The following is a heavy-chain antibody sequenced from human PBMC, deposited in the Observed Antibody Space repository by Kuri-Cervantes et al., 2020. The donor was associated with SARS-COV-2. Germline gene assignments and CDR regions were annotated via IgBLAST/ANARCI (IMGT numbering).Heavy chain of an antibody. CDR1: GFTFSSYA. D-gene: IGHD1-26*01. J-gene: IGHJ6*03. CDR2: ISGSSSYI. Sequence: GESLKISCAASGFTFSSYAMSWVRQAPGKGLEWVSAISGSSSYIYYADSVKGRFTISRDNAKNSLYLQMNSLRAEDTAVYYCARVHKAGATYYYYYMDVWGKGTTVTVSS. CDR3: ARVHKAGATYYYYYMDV. V-gene: IGHV3-21*01.